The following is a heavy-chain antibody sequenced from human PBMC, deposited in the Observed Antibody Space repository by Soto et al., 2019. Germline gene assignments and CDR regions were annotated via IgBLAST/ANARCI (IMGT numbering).Heavy chain of an antibody. J-gene: IGHJ6*02. CDR2: IVVGSGNT. V-gene: IGHV1-58*01. CDR3: AAVCGGDCYGGAYYYYGMDV. Sequence: SVKVSCKASGFTFTSSAGQWVRQARGQRLEWIGWIVVGSGNTNYAQKFQERVTITRDMSTSTAYMELSSLRSEDTAVYYCAAVCGGDCYGGAYYYYGMDVWGQGTTVTVSS. D-gene: IGHD2-21*02. CDR1: GFTFTSSA.